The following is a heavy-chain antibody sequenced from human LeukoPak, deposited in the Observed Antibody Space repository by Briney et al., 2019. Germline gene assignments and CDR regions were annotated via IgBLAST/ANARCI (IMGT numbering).Heavy chain of an antibody. CDR1: GYSFTSYW. CDR2: IYPGDSDT. D-gene: IGHD3-22*01. V-gene: IGHV5-51*01. Sequence: GESLKISCKGSGYSFTSYWIGWVRQMPGKGLEWMGIIYPGDSDTRYSPSFQGQVTISADKSISTAYLQWSSLKASDTAMYYCARGVVDYYDSSGYAFDIWGQGTMVTVSP. J-gene: IGHJ3*02. CDR3: ARGVVDYYDSSGYAFDI.